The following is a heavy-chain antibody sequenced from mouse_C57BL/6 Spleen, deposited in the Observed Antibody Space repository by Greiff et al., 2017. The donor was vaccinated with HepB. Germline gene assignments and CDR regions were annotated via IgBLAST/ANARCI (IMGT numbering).Heavy chain of an antibody. CDR1: GFTFSSYG. J-gene: IGHJ1*03. D-gene: IGHD1-1*01. Sequence: EVHLVESGGDLVKPGGSLKLSCAASGFTFSSYGMSWVRQTPDKRLEWVATISSGGSYTYYPDSVKGRFTISRDNAKNTLYLQMSSLKSEDTAMYYCAREGITTVVDWYFDVWGTGTTVTVSS. V-gene: IGHV5-6*01. CDR3: AREGITTVVDWYFDV. CDR2: ISSGGSYT.